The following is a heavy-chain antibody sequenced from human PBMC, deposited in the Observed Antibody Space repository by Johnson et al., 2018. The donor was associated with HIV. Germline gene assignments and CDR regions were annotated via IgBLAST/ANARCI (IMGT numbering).Heavy chain of an antibody. Sequence: QVQVVESGGGLVKPGGSLRLSCAASGFTFSDYYMSWIRQAPGKGLEWVSYISSSGSTIYYADSVKCRFTISWDNAKTSLYLQVNSLRAEDTAVYYSAKSSPAAARFRLGSAFDIWGQGTMVTVSS. J-gene: IGHJ3*02. V-gene: IGHV3-11*04. CDR3: AKSSPAAARFRLGSAFDI. D-gene: IGHD6-6*01. CDR2: ISSSGSTI. CDR1: GFTFSDYY.